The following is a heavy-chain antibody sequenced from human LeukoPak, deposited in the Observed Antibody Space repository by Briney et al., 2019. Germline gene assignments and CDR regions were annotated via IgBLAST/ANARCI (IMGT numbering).Heavy chain of an antibody. V-gene: IGHV4-34*01. CDR3: ARMTTGHDY. CDR1: GTSFTSHY. J-gene: IGHJ4*02. D-gene: IGHD4-17*01. Sequence: SETLSLTCGVSGTSFTSHYWSWIRQTPGKGLEWIGEVNHSGYTNMNPSLKSRVTISVDTSKNQFSLMMTSVTAADTAVYFCARMTTGHDYWGQGTLVTVSS. CDR2: VNHSGYT.